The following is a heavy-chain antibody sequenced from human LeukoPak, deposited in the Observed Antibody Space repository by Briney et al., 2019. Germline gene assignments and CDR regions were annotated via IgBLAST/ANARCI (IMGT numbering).Heavy chain of an antibody. V-gene: IGHV3-21*01. CDR1: GFTFSSYS. CDR2: ISSSSSYI. J-gene: IGHJ4*02. Sequence: GGSLRLSCAASGFTFSSYSMNWVRQAPGKGLECVSSISSSSSYIYYADSVKGRFTISRDNAKNSLYLQMNSLRAEDTAVYYCARDQNQLWFGELLFDYWGQGTLVTVSS. CDR3: ARDQNQLWFGELLFDY. D-gene: IGHD3-10*01.